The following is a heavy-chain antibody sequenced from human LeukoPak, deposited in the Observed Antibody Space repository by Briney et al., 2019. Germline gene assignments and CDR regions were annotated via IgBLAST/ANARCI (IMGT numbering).Heavy chain of an antibody. J-gene: IGHJ4*02. V-gene: IGHV3-33*01. CDR2: IWFDGNNK. CDR3: ASGRRSGSYSYYFDY. CDR1: GFTFSSYV. Sequence: GGSLRLSYAASGFTFSSYVMHWVRQAPGKGLEWVTIIWFDGNNKYYADSVKGRFTISRDNSKNMLYLQMNSLRAEDTAVYYCASGRRSGSYSYYFDYWGQGTLVTVSS. D-gene: IGHD3-10*01.